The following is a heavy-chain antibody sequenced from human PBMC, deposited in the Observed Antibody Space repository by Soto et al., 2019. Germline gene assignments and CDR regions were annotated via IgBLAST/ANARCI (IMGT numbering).Heavy chain of an antibody. J-gene: IGHJ4*02. D-gene: IGHD3-3*02. CDR3: AKDGASIFGVTNFDY. V-gene: IGHV3-23*01. Sequence: EVQLLDSGGGLVQPGGSLRLSCAASGFTFSSYTMSWVRQAPGKGLEWVSGVSGSGDVTYYADSVKGLFTISRDNSKKTLYLQMNSLRAEDTAIYYCAKDGASIFGVTNFDYWGQGTLVTVSS. CDR2: VSGSGDVT. CDR1: GFTFSSYT.